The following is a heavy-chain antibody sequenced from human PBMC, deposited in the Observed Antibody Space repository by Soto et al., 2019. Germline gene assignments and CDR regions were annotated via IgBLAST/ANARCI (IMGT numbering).Heavy chain of an antibody. D-gene: IGHD2-2*01. V-gene: IGHV1-24*01. CDR3: ATERIVVVPAAGNWFDP. Sequence: ASVKIYCKISGYTITELSMHLVRQAPGKGLEWMGGFDPEDGETIYAQKFQGRVTMTEDTSTDTAYMELSSLRSEDTAVYYCATERIVVVPAAGNWFDPWGQGTLVTVSS. J-gene: IGHJ5*02. CDR1: GYTITELS. CDR2: FDPEDGET.